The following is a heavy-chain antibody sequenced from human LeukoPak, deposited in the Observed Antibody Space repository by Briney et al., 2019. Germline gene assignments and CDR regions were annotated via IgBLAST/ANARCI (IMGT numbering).Heavy chain of an antibody. J-gene: IGHJ4*02. CDR3: ARDSKTCLDY. V-gene: IGHV1-18*01. Sequence: ASVKVSCKASGYNLTSDGATWVRQAPGQGLEWMGWISAYNGNTNYAQKHQGRVTMATDTSTSTAYMELRSLTSDDTAVYYCARDSKTCLDYWGQGTLVTVSS. CDR1: GYNLTSDG. CDR2: ISAYNGNT.